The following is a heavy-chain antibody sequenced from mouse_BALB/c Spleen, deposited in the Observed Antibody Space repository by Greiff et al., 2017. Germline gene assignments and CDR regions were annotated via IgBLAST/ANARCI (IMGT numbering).Heavy chain of an antibody. Sequence: VQLQQSGPGLVAPSQSLSITCTVSGFSLTSYGVHWVRQPPGKGLEWLGVIWAGGSTNYNSALMSRLSISKDNSKSQVFLKMNSLQTDDTAMYYCARDRGGNPYYFDYWGQGTTLTVSS. V-gene: IGHV2-9*02. J-gene: IGHJ2*01. CDR3: ARDRGGNPYYFDY. CDR2: IWAGGST. CDR1: GFSLTSYG. D-gene: IGHD1-1*02.